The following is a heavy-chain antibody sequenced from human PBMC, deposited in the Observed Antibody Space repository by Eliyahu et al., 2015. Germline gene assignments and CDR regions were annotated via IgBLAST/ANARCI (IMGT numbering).Heavy chain of an antibody. CDR2: ISSGSGTI. V-gene: IGHV3-48*01. CDR3: ARAGSGSSVDWFNP. D-gene: IGHD3-10*01. J-gene: IGHJ5*02. CDR1: GFTFNKYX. Sequence: EVQLVESGGGLVQPGGSLRLXCAAXGFTFNKYXMNWVRQAPGKGLXWVAYISSGSGTINYAGSVKGRFTISRDNAKNSLYLQMDSLRAEDTAVYFCARAGSGSSVDWFNPWGQGTLVTVSS.